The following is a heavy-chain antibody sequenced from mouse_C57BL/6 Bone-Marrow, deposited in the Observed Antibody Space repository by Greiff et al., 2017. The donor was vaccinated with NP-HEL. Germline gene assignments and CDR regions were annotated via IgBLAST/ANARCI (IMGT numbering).Heavy chain of an antibody. V-gene: IGHV14-4*01. D-gene: IGHD1-1*01. CDR3: TTCLYYYD. CDR1: GFNIKDDY. Sequence: VQLQQSGAELVRPGASVKLSCTASGFNIKDDYMHWVKQRPEQGLEWIGWIDPENGDTEYASKFQGKATITADPSSNTAYLQLSSLTSEDTAVYYCTTCLYYYDWGQGTLVTVSA. CDR2: IDPENGDT. J-gene: IGHJ3*01.